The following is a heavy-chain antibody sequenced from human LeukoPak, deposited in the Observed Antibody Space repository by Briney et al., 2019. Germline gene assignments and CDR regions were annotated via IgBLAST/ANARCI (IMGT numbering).Heavy chain of an antibody. D-gene: IGHD6-13*01. CDR3: AREGGSSSWYYDY. Sequence: SETLSLTCTVSGGSISSSSYYWGWIRQPPGKGLEWIGSIYYSGSTYYNPSLTSRVTISVDTSKNQFSLKLSSVTAADTAVYYFAREGGSSSWYYDYWGQGTLVTVSS. J-gene: IGHJ4*02. CDR1: GGSISSSSYY. V-gene: IGHV4-39*07. CDR2: IYYSGST.